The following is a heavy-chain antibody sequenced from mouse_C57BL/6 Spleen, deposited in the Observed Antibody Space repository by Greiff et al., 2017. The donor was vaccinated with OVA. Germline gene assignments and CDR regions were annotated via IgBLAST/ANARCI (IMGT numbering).Heavy chain of an antibody. CDR3: ARRAPIYYGYYYFDY. CDR1: GFSLSTSGMG. D-gene: IGHD2-2*01. V-gene: IGHV8-12*01. Sequence: QVTLKVSGPGILQSSQTLSLSCSFSGFSLSTSGMGVSWIRQPSGKGLEGLAHIYWDDDKRYNPSLKSRPTISKDTSRNQVFLKITSVDTADTATYYCARRAPIYYGYYYFDYWGQGTTLTVSA. J-gene: IGHJ2*01. CDR2: IYWDDDK.